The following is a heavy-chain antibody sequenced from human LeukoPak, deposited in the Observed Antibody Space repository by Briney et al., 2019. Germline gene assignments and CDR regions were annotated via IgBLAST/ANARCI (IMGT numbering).Heavy chain of an antibody. CDR2: TYYSGST. D-gene: IGHD3-22*01. CDR3: ARHAGSYYTYNFGY. V-gene: IGHV4-39*01. Sequence: KPSETLSLTCTVSGGSIRSSSYYWGWIRQPPGKGLEWIGSTYYSGSTNYKPSLRSRVTISVDTSKNQFSLKLSSVTAADTAVYYCARHAGSYYTYNFGYWGQGTLVTVSS. J-gene: IGHJ4*02. CDR1: GGSIRSSSYY.